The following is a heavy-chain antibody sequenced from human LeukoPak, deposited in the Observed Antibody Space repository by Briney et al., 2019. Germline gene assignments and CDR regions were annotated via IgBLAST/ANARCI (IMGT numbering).Heavy chain of an antibody. Sequence: GGSLRLSCAASGFTFSSYWMSWVRQAPGKGLKWVANIKQDGSEKYYVDSVKGRFTISRDNAKNSLYLQMNSLRAEDTAVYYCARGMGSRLYYYYYMDVWGKGTTVTVSS. CDR3: ARGMGSRLYYYYYMDV. CDR2: IKQDGSEK. J-gene: IGHJ6*03. CDR1: GFTFSSYW. D-gene: IGHD1-26*01. V-gene: IGHV3-7*01.